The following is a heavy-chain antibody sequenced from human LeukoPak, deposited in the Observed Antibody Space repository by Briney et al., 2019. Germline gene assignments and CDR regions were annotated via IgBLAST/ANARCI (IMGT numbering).Heavy chain of an antibody. Sequence: PGGSLRLSCAASGFTFDDYGMSWVRQAPGKGLEWVSGINWNGGSTGYADSVKGRFTISRDNAKNSLYLQMNSLRAEDTALYYCARCPSPVVPAAMWSGYYYYYYMDVWGKGTTVTVSS. V-gene: IGHV3-20*04. CDR1: GFTFDDYG. D-gene: IGHD2-2*01. CDR2: INWNGGST. CDR3: ARCPSPVVPAAMWSGYYYYYYMDV. J-gene: IGHJ6*03.